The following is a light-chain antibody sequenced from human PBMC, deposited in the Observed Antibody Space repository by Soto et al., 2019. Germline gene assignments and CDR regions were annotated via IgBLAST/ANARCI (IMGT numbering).Light chain of an antibody. J-gene: IGKJ3*01. CDR3: LHDYVFPFT. Sequence: AIQMTQSPSSLSASVGDRVTITCRASQGIRNDLGWYQQKPGKAPKLLIYSASSLPSGVPSRFSGSGSGTDFTLTISSLQPEDFATYYCLHDYVFPFTFGPGTRVDIK. CDR2: SAS. CDR1: QGIRND. V-gene: IGKV1-6*01.